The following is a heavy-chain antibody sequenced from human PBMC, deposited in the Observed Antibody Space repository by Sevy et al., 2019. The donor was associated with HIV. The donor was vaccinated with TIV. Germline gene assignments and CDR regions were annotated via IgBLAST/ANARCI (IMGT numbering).Heavy chain of an antibody. CDR2: FSGSGSST. J-gene: IGHJ6*02. D-gene: IGHD6-19*01. CDR3: VKDRFISGWIGNHKPSYYYGMDV. V-gene: IGHV3-23*01. CDR1: GFNFRDYA. Sequence: GGSLRLSCAASGFNFRDYAMTWVRQAPGKGLEWVSGFSGSGSSTDYADSVKGRFTISRDNSKNMLYLQRNSLRAEDTALYYCVKDRFISGWIGNHKPSYYYGMDVWGQGTTVTVSS.